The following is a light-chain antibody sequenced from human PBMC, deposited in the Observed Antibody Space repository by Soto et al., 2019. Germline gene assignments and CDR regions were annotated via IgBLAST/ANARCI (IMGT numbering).Light chain of an antibody. CDR3: QQYGRPPGT. J-gene: IGKJ5*01. V-gene: IGKV3-20*01. CDR1: QSISSNY. Sequence: EVVLTQSPGTLSLSPGERATLSCRARQSISSNYLAWYQQHPGQAPRLLIYGVSNRATGIPDRFSGSGSGTDFTTTVSILADEDFAEYYRQQYGRPPGTFGQGTRLEIK. CDR2: GVS.